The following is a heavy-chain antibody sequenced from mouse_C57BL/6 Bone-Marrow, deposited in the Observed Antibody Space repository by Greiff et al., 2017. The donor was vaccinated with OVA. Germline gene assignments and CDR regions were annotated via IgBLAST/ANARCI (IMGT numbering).Heavy chain of an antibody. CDR3: ARGGIYYAY. CDR2: ISDGGSYT. D-gene: IGHD2-1*01. Sequence: EVKLVESGGGLVKPGGSLKLSCAASGFTFSSYAMSWVRQTPEKRLEWVATISDGGSYTYYPDNVKGRFTISRDNAKNNLYLQMSHLKSEDAAMYYCARGGIYYAYWGQGTLVTVSA. V-gene: IGHV5-4*03. CDR1: GFTFSSYA. J-gene: IGHJ3*01.